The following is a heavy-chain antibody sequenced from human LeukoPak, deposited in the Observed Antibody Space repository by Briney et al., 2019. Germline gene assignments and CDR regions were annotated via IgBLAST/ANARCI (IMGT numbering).Heavy chain of an antibody. CDR1: GFTFSSYG. J-gene: IGHJ4*02. CDR2: ISSSSSYI. CDR3: ATGGEYYYDSSGYSY. Sequence: GGSLRLSCAASGFTFSSYGMSWVRQAPGKGLEWVSSISSSSSYIYYADSVKGRFTISRDSAKNSLYLQMNSLRAEDTAVYYCATGGEYYYDSSGYSYWGQGTLVTVSS. D-gene: IGHD3-22*01. V-gene: IGHV3-21*01.